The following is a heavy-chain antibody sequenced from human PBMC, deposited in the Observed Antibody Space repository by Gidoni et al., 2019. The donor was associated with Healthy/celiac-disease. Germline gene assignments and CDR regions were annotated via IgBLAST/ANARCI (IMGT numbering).Heavy chain of an antibody. Sequence: MSWVRQAPGKGREWVSAISGSGGSTYYADSVKGRFTISRDNSKNTLYLQMSSLRAEDTAVYYCAKDKIRYDSSGYRSDAFDIWGQGTMVTVSS. CDR3: AKDKIRYDSSGYRSDAFDI. V-gene: IGHV3-23*01. D-gene: IGHD3-22*01. CDR2: ISGSGGST. J-gene: IGHJ3*02.